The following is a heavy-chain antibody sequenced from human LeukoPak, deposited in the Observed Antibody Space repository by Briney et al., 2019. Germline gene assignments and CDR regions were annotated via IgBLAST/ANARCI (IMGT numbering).Heavy chain of an antibody. J-gene: IGHJ4*02. V-gene: IGHV3-23*01. Sequence: PGGSLRLSCAASGLTFTSYDMSWVRQAPGKGLEWVSSISGSGGSTYYADSVKGRFTISRDNSKNTLYLQMNSLRAEDTAVYYSAKADLGRTFDYWGQGTLVTVSS. D-gene: IGHD7-27*01. CDR3: AKADLGRTFDY. CDR1: GLTFTSYD. CDR2: ISGSGGST.